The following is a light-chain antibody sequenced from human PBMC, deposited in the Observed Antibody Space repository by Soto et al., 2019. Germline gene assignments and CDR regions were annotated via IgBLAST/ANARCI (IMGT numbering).Light chain of an antibody. Sequence: DIQLTQSTSFLSASVGDRVTITCRASQGISIYLAWYQQKPGKAPKLLIYAASTLQTVVPSRFSGSGSGTEFTLTISSLKPEDVATYYCQQRNTYPSITFGHGTRLDI. CDR3: QQRNTYPSIT. CDR2: AAS. J-gene: IGKJ5*01. V-gene: IGKV1-9*01. CDR1: QGISIY.